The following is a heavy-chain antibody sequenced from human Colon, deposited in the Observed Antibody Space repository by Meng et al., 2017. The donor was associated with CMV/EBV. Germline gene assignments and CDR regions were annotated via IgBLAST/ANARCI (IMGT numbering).Heavy chain of an antibody. D-gene: IGHD3-3*01. J-gene: IGHJ4*02. V-gene: IGHV1-2*02. Sequence: QVQLVQSGAEVKTPGGSVKVSCKASGYTFTGFYIHWVRQAPGQGPEWMGWGDPNSGGTIYAQKFQGRVTMTRDTSISTVYMELSRLQSDDTAIYYCARDMWSGNSDYFDYWGQGTLVTVSS. CDR3: ARDMWSGNSDYFDY. CDR2: GDPNSGGT. CDR1: GYTFTGFY.